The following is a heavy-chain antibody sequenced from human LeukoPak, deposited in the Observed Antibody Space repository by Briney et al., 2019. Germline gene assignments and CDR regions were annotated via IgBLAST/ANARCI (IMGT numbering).Heavy chain of an antibody. CDR3: AKAIHSSSSGVVDY. CDR1: GFIFSNYA. Sequence: GSLRLSCAASGFIFSNYAMHWVRQAPGKGLEWVTFIRYDGSNKYYAESVKGRFTISRDNSKNTLYLQMNSLRAEDTAVYYCAKAIHSSSSGVVDYWGQGTLVTVSS. D-gene: IGHD6-6*01. CDR2: IRYDGSNK. V-gene: IGHV3-30*02. J-gene: IGHJ4*02.